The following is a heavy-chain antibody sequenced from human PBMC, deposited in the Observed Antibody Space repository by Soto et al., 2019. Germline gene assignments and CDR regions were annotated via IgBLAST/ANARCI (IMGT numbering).Heavy chain of an antibody. CDR1: GGSISSGGYY. J-gene: IGHJ4*02. Sequence: QVQLQESGPGLVKPSQTLSLTCTVSGGSISSGGYYWSWIRQHPGKGLEWIGYIYYSGSTYYNPSLMSRVTISVDTSKIQFSLKLSSVTAADTAVYYCARTYGDYHSTFDYWGQGTLVTVSS. CDR2: IYYSGST. V-gene: IGHV4-31*03. D-gene: IGHD4-17*01. CDR3: ARTYGDYHSTFDY.